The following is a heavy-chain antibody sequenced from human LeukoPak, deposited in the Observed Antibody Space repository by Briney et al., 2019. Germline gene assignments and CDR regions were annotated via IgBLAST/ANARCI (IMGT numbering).Heavy chain of an antibody. CDR3: ARANVNYYDSSGYKYYFDY. CDR1: GGSISSGGYY. Sequence: SETPSLTCTVSGGSISSGGYYWSWIRQHPGKGLEWIGYIYYSGSTYYNPSLKSRVTISVDTSKNQFSLKLSSVTAADTAVYYCARANVNYYDSSGYKYYFDYWGQGTLVTVSS. J-gene: IGHJ4*02. D-gene: IGHD3-22*01. V-gene: IGHV4-31*03. CDR2: IYYSGST.